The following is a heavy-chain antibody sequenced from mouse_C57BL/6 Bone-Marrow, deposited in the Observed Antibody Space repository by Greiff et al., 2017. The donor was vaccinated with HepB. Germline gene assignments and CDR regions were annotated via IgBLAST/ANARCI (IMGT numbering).Heavy chain of an antibody. D-gene: IGHD1-1*01. J-gene: IGHJ4*01. Sequence: ESGPGLVKPSQSLSLTCSVTGYSITSGYYWNWIRQFPGNKLEWMGYISYDGSNNYNPSLKNRISITRDTSKNQFFLKLNSVTTEDTATYYWARRGVYVPAMDYWGQGTSVTVSS. CDR3: ARRGVYVPAMDY. V-gene: IGHV3-6*01. CDR2: ISYDGSN. CDR1: GYSITSGYY.